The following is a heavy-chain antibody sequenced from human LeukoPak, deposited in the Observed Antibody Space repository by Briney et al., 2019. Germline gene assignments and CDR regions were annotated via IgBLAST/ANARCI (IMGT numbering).Heavy chain of an antibody. V-gene: IGHV4-59*11. J-gene: IGHJ5*02. Sequence: PSEPLSLTCTVSGGSISSHYWSWIRQPPGKGLEWIGYIYYSGSTNYNPSLKSRVTISVDTSKNQSSLKLSSVTAADTAVYYCARAHMFDPWGQGTLVTASS. CDR3: ARAHMFDP. CDR1: GGSISSHY. CDR2: IYYSGST.